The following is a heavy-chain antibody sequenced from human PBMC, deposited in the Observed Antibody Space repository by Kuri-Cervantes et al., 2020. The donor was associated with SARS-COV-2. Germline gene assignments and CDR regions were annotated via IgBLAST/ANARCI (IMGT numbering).Heavy chain of an antibody. CDR2: INPNTGGT. CDR3: AGSTPFRRLVVISLGGAFDI. J-gene: IGHJ3*02. D-gene: IGHD3-22*01. Sequence: ASVQVSCMASGYIFPDYYIHWVRQAPGQGLEWMGWINPNTGGTNYAQKFQGWGTMTRDTSISKDYMQLKRLISNYPAVYYCAGSTPFRRLVVISLGGAFDIWGQGTMVTVSS. CDR1: GYIFPDYY. V-gene: IGHV1-2*04.